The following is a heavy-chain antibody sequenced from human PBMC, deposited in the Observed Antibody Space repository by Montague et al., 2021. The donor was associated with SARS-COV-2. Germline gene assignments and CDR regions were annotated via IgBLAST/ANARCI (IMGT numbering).Heavy chain of an antibody. J-gene: IGHJ4*02. CDR2: INYIGDT. D-gene: IGHD6-19*01. V-gene: IGHV4-59*01. CDR3: ADSPHIAGSGWSYFFDH. Sequence: SETLSLTCSVSGGSINNYQWNWIRQSPGKGPEWIGYINYIGDTNYNPSLRGRVTMSVDRSTNQFSLRLNSVTAADSAVDYCADSPHIAGSGWSYFFDHWGQGTLVTVSA. CDR1: GGSINNYQ.